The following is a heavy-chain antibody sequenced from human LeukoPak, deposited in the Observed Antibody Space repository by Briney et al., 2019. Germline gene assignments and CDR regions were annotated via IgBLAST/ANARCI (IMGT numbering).Heavy chain of an antibody. D-gene: IGHD5-12*01. J-gene: IGHJ4*02. CDR1: GDSVSRFGAV. Sequence: SQTLSLTCAISGDSVSRFGAVGNWIRQSPSRGLEWLGRTYYRSKWYNDYAVSVKSRITINPDTSKNQFSLHLNSVTPEDTAIYYCARESDTGYVNFWGQGTLVTVSS. CDR2: TYYRSKWYN. V-gene: IGHV6-1*01. CDR3: ARESDTGYVNF.